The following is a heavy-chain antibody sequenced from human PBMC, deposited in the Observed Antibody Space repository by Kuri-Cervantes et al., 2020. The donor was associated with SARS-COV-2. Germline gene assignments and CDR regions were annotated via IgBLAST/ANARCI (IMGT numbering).Heavy chain of an antibody. Sequence: GESLKISCKGSGYSFTSYWIGWVRQMPGKGLEWMGIIYPGDSDTRYSPSFQGQVTISADKSTSTAYLQWSSLKASDTAMYYCARAIRDYYDSSAYFDYWGQGTLVTVSS. CDR1: GYSFTSYW. CDR3: ARAIRDYYDSSAYFDY. D-gene: IGHD3-22*01. J-gene: IGHJ4*02. CDR2: IYPGDSDT. V-gene: IGHV5-51*01.